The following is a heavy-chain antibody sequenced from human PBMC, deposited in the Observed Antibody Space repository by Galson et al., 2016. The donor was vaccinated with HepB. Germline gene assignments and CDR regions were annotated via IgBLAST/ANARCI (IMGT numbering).Heavy chain of an antibody. V-gene: IGHV3-7*03. CDR2: INPDGNEK. Sequence: LRLSCAVSGLKFSTYWMTWVHQAPGKGLEWVATINPDGNEKAYVDSVKGRFTMSRDNAKDSLHLQMNSRRAEDTGVYYCVTSQGYWGQGTLVTVSS. J-gene: IGHJ4*02. CDR1: GLKFSTYW. CDR3: VTSQGY.